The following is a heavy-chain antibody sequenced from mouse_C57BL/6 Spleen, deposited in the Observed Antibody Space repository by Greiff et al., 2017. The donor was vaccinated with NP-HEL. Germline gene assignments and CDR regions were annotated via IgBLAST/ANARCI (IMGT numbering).Heavy chain of an antibody. CDR1: GYAFSSSW. D-gene: IGHD2-2*01. Sequence: VKLQESGPELVKPGASVKISCKASGYAFSSSWMNWVKQRPGKGLEWIGRIYPGDGDTNYNGKFKGKATLTADKSSSTAYMQLSSLTSEDSAVYFCARDPYGYDGGFAYWGQGTLVTVSA. CDR3: ARDPYGYDGGFAY. CDR2: IYPGDGDT. V-gene: IGHV1-82*01. J-gene: IGHJ3*01.